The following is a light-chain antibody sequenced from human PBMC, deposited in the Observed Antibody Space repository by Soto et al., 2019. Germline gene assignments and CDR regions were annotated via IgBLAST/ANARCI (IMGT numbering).Light chain of an antibody. J-gene: IGKJ2*01. CDR1: QSVSGS. V-gene: IGKV3-11*01. CDR3: QQRSNWPYT. Sequence: EIVLTQSPATLSLSPGERATLSCRASQSVSGSLAWYQQKPGQAPRLLIYDASNRATGIPARFSGSGSGTDFTLTISSLEPEDFAVYYCQQRSNWPYTFGQGTKLEIK. CDR2: DAS.